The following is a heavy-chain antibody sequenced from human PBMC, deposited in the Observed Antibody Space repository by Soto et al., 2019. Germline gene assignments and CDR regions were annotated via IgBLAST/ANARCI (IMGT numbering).Heavy chain of an antibody. CDR1: GGTFSSYT. D-gene: IGHD2-21*02. CDR2: IIPILGIA. J-gene: IGHJ4*02. CDR3: AKDRGDGGEHY. Sequence: QVQLVQSGAEVKKPGSSVKVSCKASGGTFSSYTISWVRQAPGQGLEWMGRIIPILGIANYAQQFECRVILTADTSTSTAYRDLCSLSSEETDVYYCAKDRGDGGEHYWGQGTLVTVSS. V-gene: IGHV1-69*08.